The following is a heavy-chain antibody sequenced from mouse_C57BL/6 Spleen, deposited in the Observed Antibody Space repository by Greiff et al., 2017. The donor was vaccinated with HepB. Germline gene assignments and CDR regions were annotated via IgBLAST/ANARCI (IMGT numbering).Heavy chain of an antibody. D-gene: IGHD1-1*01. Sequence: VQLQQSGAELVKPGASVKMSCKASGYTFTSYWITWVKQRPGQGLEWIGDIYPGSGSTNYNEKFKSKATLTVDTSSSTAYMQLSSLTSEDSAVYYCARENYYGSSYRYVDVWGTGTTVTVSS. CDR3: ARENYYGSSYRYVDV. CDR1: GYTFTSYW. J-gene: IGHJ1*03. V-gene: IGHV1-55*01. CDR2: IYPGSGST.